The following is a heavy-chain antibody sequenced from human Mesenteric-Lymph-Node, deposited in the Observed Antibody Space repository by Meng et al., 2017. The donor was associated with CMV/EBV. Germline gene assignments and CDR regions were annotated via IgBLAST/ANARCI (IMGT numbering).Heavy chain of an antibody. V-gene: IGHV4-61*08. D-gene: IGHD2/OR15-2a*01. CDR2: IYGTGIT. J-gene: IGHJ4*02. Sequence: QESGPGLVMPSGPLSLTCIVSGVSVTSGAYPWSWIRQSPGKGLEWIGYIYGTGITIYNPSLKSRVTILLETSKNQFSLKRNSVTTADTAVYYCAKSRSSTPGIVDDWGQGTLVTVSS. CDR1: GVSVTSGAYP. CDR3: AKSRSSTPGIVDD.